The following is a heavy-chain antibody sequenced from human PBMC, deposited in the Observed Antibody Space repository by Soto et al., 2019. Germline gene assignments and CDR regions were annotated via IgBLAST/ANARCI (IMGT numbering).Heavy chain of an antibody. D-gene: IGHD2-15*01. CDR1: GYSFTSYW. Sequence: PGESLKISCKGSGYSFTSYWIGWVRQMPGKGLEWMGIIYPGDSDTRYSPSFQGQVTISADKSISTAYLQWSSLKASDTAMYYCARQRGLRQLLRNWFDPWGQGTLVTVSS. CDR3: ARQRGLRQLLRNWFDP. V-gene: IGHV5-51*01. CDR2: IYPGDSDT. J-gene: IGHJ5*02.